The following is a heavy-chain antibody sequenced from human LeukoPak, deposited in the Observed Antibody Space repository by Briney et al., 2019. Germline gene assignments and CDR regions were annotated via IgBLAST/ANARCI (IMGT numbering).Heavy chain of an antibody. CDR3: ARDVGITVADSFDP. J-gene: IGHJ5*02. CDR1: GYSSSNYG. Sequence: GASVNVSCKPSGYSSSNYGISWVRQAPGQGLEWMGWIHIYRGNTNYAQKFQGRVTMTTDTSTSTVYMEVRGLRSGDTAMYYCARDVGITVADSFDPWGQGTLVTVSS. V-gene: IGHV1-18*01. D-gene: IGHD6-13*01. CDR2: IHIYRGNT.